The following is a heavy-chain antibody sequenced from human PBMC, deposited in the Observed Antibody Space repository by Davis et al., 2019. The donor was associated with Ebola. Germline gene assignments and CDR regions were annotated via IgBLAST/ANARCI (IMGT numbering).Heavy chain of an antibody. Sequence: SETLSPTCPVSAGSVSSGSYYWSWIRQPPAKGLEWVGYIYYSGSTNCNPSLKSRVTISVDTSKNQFSLKLSSVTAADTGVYYCARPGTYSSAWYGWFDPWGQGTLVTVSS. CDR3: ARPGTYSSAWYGWFDP. D-gene: IGHD6-19*01. CDR2: IYYSGST. V-gene: IGHV4-61*01. J-gene: IGHJ5*02. CDR1: AGSVSSGSYY.